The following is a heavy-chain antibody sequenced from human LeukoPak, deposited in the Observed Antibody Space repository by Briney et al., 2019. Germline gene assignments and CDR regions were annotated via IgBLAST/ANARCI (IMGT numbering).Heavy chain of an antibody. J-gene: IGHJ6*03. CDR2: IYYSGST. V-gene: IGHV4-61*01. CDR1: GGSISSSSYY. Sequence: SETLSLTCTVSGGSISSSSYYWGWIRQPPGKGLEWIGYIYYSGSTNYNPSLKSRVTISVDTSKNQFSLKLSSVTAADTAVYYCAREGTTATGTLYYYYYMDVWGKGTTVTVSS. D-gene: IGHD1-7*01. CDR3: AREGTTATGTLYYYYYMDV.